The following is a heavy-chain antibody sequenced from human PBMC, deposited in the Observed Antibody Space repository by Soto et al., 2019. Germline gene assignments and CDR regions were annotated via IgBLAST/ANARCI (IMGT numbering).Heavy chain of an antibody. CDR2: IWYDGSNK. V-gene: IGHV3-33*01. D-gene: IGHD6-13*01. CDR3: AREIAAAGTRYYYGMDV. Sequence: QVQLVESGGGVVQPGRSLRLSCAASGFTFSSYGMHWVRQAPGKGLEWVAVIWYDGSNKYYADSVKGRFTISRDNSKNTLYLPMNRLRAEDTAVYYCAREIAAAGTRYYYGMDVWGQGTTVTVSS. CDR1: GFTFSSYG. J-gene: IGHJ6*02.